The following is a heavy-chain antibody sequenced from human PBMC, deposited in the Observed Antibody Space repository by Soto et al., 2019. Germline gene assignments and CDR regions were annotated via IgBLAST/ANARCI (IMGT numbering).Heavy chain of an antibody. CDR2: VFYTGFT. Sequence: SDTLSLTCAVSGASISGSYYYWAWLRQSPGKGPEWIGSVFYTGFTSYNPSLESRVSVSVDTSKSQFSLKLSAVTAADTAVYYCATSQKGYNWNYFDHWGQGALVTVSS. V-gene: IGHV4-39*01. D-gene: IGHD1-20*01. CDR3: ATSQKGYNWNYFDH. CDR1: GASISGSYYY. J-gene: IGHJ4*02.